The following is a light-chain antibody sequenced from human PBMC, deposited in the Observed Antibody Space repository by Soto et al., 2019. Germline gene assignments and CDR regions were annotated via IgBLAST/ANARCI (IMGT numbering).Light chain of an antibody. J-gene: IGKJ1*01. V-gene: IGKV3-15*01. CDR3: QQYNNWPWT. CDR2: GAS. CDR1: QSVSSN. Sequence: EIVMTQPPATPSVSPGERATLSCRASQSVSSNLAWYQQKPGQAPRLLIYGASTRATGIPARFSGSGSGTEFTLTISSLQSEDFVVYYCQQYNNWPWTFGQGTKVDMK.